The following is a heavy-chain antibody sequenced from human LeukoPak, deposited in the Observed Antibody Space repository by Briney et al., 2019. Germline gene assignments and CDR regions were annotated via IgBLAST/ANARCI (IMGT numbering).Heavy chain of an antibody. CDR2: IYHSGST. Sequence: SGTLSLTCAVSGGSISSNNWWGWVRQPPGKGLEWIGEIYHSGSTNYNPSLKSRVTISVDTSKNQFSLKLSSVTAADTAVYYCARGSGYFSDYWGQGTLVTVSS. V-gene: IGHV4-4*02. CDR1: GGSISSNNW. D-gene: IGHD3-22*01. CDR3: ARGSGYFSDY. J-gene: IGHJ4*02.